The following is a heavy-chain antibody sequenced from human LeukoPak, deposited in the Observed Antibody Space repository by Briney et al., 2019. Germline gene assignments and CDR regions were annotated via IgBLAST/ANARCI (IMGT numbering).Heavy chain of an antibody. CDR2: IYYSGST. CDR1: GGSISSGGYY. D-gene: IGHD3-22*01. V-gene: IGHV4-39*01. J-gene: IGHJ3*02. Sequence: SQTLSLTCTVSGGSISSGGYYWSWIRQPPGKGLEWIGSIYYSGSTYYHPSLKSRVTISVDTSKNQFSLKLSSVTAADTAVYYCARPTMMVRRNDAFDIWGQGTMVTVSP. CDR3: ARPTMMVRRNDAFDI.